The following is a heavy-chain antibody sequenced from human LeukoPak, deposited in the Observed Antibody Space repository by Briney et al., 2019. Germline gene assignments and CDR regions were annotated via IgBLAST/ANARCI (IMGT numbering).Heavy chain of an antibody. J-gene: IGHJ6*02. CDR3: AGGYSGYDPSYYYGMDV. CDR2: INSDGSST. D-gene: IGHD5-12*01. CDR1: GFTFSSYW. V-gene: IGHV3-74*01. Sequence: GGSLRLSCAASGFTFSSYWVHWVRQAPGKGLVWVSRINSDGSSTSYADSVKGRFTISRDNAKNTVFLQMNSLRAEDTAVYYCAGGYSGYDPSYYYGMDVWGQGTTVTVSS.